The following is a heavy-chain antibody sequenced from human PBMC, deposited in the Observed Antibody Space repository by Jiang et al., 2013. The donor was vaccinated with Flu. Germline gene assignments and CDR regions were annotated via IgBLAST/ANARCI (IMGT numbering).Heavy chain of an antibody. V-gene: IGHV1-2*04. CDR2: INPNSGGT. D-gene: IGHD3-10*01. Sequence: SGAEVKKPGASVKVSCKASGYTFTGYYMHWVRQAPGQGLEWMGWINPNSGGTNYAQKFQGWVTMTRDTSISTAYMELSRLRSDDTAVCYCARGRSAGQHPNFDYWGQGTLVTVSS. CDR1: GYTFTGYY. CDR3: ARGRSAGQHPNFDY. J-gene: IGHJ4*02.